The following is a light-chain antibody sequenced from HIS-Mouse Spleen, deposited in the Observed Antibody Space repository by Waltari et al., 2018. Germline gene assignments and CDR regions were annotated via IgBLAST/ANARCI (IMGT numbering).Light chain of an antibody. CDR2: EGS. CDR1: SSDFGSYNL. CDR3: CSYAGSSTLV. V-gene: IGLV2-23*01. J-gene: IGLJ2*01. Sequence: QSALTQPASVSGSPGQSITISCTGTSSDFGSYNLVPRYQQHPGKAPKLMIYEGSKRPSGVSNRFSGSKSGNTASLTISGLQAEDEADYYCCSYAGSSTLVFGGGTKLTVL.